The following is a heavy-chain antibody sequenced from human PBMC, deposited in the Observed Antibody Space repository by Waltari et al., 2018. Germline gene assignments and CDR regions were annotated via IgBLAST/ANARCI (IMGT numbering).Heavy chain of an antibody. CDR1: GYSISSGYY. Sequence: QVQLQESGPGLVKPSETLSLTCAVSGYSISSGYYWGWIRQPPGKGLAWIGSIYHSRDTYDNPSLKTRVTRSVDTSKNQFSLKLGSGTAADTAVYYCASDLAMYYYGSGSSLHFDYWGQGTLVTVSS. D-gene: IGHD3-10*01. CDR2: IYHSRDT. J-gene: IGHJ4*02. CDR3: ASDLAMYYYGSGSSLHFDY. V-gene: IGHV4-38-2*01.